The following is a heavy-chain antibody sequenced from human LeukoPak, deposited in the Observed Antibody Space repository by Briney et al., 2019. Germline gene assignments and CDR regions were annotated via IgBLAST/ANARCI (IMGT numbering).Heavy chain of an antibody. CDR1: GYTFTSYG. V-gene: IGHV1-18*01. J-gene: IGHJ4*02. CDR3: ARDQSYYDSSGYYFY. CDR2: ISAYNGNT. D-gene: IGHD3-22*01. Sequence: ASVKVSCKASGYTFTSYGISWVRQAPGQGLEWMGWISAYNGNTNYAQKLQGRVTMTTDTSTSTAYMELRSLRSDDTAVYYCARDQSYYDSSGYYFYWGQGTLVTVSS.